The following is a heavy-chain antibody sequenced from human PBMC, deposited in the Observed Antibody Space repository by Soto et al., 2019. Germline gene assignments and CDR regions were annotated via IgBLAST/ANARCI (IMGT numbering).Heavy chain of an antibody. J-gene: IGHJ4*02. CDR3: ARETVVTARTPVWDY. D-gene: IGHD2-21*02. CDR2: ISYDGSNK. Sequence: QVQLVESGGGVVQPGRSLRLSCAASGFTFSSYAMHWVRKAPGKGLEWVAVISYDGSNKYYADSVKGRFTISRDNSKNTLYLQMNSLRAEDPAVYYCARETVVTARTPVWDYWGQGTLVTVSS. CDR1: GFTFSSYA. V-gene: IGHV3-30-3*01.